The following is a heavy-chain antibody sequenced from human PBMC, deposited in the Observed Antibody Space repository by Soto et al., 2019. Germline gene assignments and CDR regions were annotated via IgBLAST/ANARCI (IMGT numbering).Heavy chain of an antibody. Sequence: GGSLRLSCAASGFTFTRYSMNWVRQAPGKGLEWVSSISSTTNYIYYADSMKGRFTVPRDNAKNSVYLEMNSLSAEDTALYYCARESEDLTSNFDYWGQGTLVTVSS. V-gene: IGHV3-21*01. CDR3: ARESEDLTSNFDY. CDR2: ISSTTNYI. J-gene: IGHJ4*02. CDR1: GFTFTRYS.